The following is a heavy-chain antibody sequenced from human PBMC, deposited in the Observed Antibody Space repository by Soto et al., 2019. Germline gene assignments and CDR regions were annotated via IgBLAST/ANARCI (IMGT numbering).Heavy chain of an antibody. Sequence: GGSLRLSCAASGFTFTRYSMNWVRQAPGKGLEWVSSISSTTNYIYYADSMKGRFTVPRDNAKNSVYLEMNSLSAEDTALYYCARESEDLTSNFDYWGQGTLVTVSS. V-gene: IGHV3-21*01. CDR3: ARESEDLTSNFDY. CDR2: ISSTTNYI. J-gene: IGHJ4*02. CDR1: GFTFTRYS.